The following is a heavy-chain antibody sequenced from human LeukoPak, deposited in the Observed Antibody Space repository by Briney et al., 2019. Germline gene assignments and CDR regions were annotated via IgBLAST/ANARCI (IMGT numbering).Heavy chain of an antibody. V-gene: IGHV3-23*01. J-gene: IGHJ4*02. CDR2: LSGSGDST. CDR1: GFTFSDYY. Sequence: TGGSLRLSCAASGFTFSDYYMSWIRQAPGKGLEWVSSLSGSGDSTYYADSVRGRFTISRDNSKNTLYLQMNSLRAEDTAVYYCAKDYYGSGSYYKPILFDFWGQGTLVTVSS. D-gene: IGHD3-10*01. CDR3: AKDYYGSGSYYKPILFDF.